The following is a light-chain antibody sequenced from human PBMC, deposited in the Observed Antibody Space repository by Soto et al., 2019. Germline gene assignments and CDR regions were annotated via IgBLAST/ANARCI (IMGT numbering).Light chain of an antibody. CDR3: ISYTSSTTYV. CDR2: VVT. CDR1: SIDVGGYNY. Sequence: QSVLTQPASVSGSPGQSITMSCTGTSIDVGGYNYVSWYQQHPGKAPKLMIYVVTNRPSWVSNRFSGSNSGNTASLTISGLQAEDEADYYCISYTSSTTYVFGTGTKVTV. V-gene: IGLV2-14*01. J-gene: IGLJ1*01.